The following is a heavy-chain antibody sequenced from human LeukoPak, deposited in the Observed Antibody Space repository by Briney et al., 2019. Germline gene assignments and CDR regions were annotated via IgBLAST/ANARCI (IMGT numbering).Heavy chain of an antibody. CDR3: AASLWFGIYYMDV. CDR2: INPSGGST. Sequence: GASVKVSCKASGYTFTSYYMHWVRQAPGQGLEWMGIINPSGGSTSYAQKFQGRVTMTRDMSTSTVYMELSSLRSEDTAVYYCAASLWFGIYYMDVWGKGTTVTVSS. D-gene: IGHD3-10*01. CDR1: GYTFTSYY. J-gene: IGHJ6*03. V-gene: IGHV1-46*01.